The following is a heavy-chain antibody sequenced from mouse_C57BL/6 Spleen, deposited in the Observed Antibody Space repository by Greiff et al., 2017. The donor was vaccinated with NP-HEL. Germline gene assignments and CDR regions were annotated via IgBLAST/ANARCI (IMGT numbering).Heavy chain of an antibody. CDR3: AREGSNWDAMDY. J-gene: IGHJ4*01. CDR1: GYTFTSYW. Sequence: VQLQQPGAELVKPGASVKLSCKASGYTFTSYWMHWVKQRPGQGLEWIGMIHPNSGSTNYNEKFKSKATLTVDKSSSTAYMQLSSLTSEDSAVYYCAREGSNWDAMDYWGQGTSVTVSS. V-gene: IGHV1-64*01. D-gene: IGHD4-1*01. CDR2: IHPNSGST.